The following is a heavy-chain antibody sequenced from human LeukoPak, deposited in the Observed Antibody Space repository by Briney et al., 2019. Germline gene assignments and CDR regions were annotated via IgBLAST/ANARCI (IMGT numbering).Heavy chain of an antibody. V-gene: IGHV3-49*04. CDR3: TRVSGXCTNGVCFLSXXYMDV. Sequence: PGGSLRLSCTASGFTFGDYAMSWVRQAPGKGLEWVGFIRSKAYGGTTEYAASVKGRFTISRDDSKSIAYLQMNSLKTEDTAVYYCTRVSGXCTNGVCFLSXXYMDVWGKXTTVXXSS. J-gene: IGHJ6*03. CDR2: IRSKAYGGTT. D-gene: IGHD2-8*01. CDR1: GFTFGDYA.